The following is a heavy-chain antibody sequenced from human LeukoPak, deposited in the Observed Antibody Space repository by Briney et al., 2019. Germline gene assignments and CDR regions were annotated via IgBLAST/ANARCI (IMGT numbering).Heavy chain of an antibody. Sequence: SETLSLTCTVSGGSISSGGYYWSWIRQHPGKGLEWIGYIYYSGSTYYNPSLKSRVTISVDTSKNQFSLKLSSVTAADTAVYYCARIITIFGVVIIPGFMDVWGKGTTVTVSS. V-gene: IGHV4-39*01. CDR3: ARIITIFGVVIIPGFMDV. CDR1: GGSISSGGYY. D-gene: IGHD3-3*01. CDR2: IYYSGST. J-gene: IGHJ6*03.